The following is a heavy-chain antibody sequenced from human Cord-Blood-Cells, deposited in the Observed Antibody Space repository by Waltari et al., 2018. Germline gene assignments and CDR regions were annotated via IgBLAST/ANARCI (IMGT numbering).Heavy chain of an antibody. CDR1: GGSFSGYY. CDR2: INNSRST. D-gene: IGHD1-26*01. CDR3: ARELGGATGGVYYFDY. Sequence: QVQLQQWGAGLLKPSETRSLTCAVSGGSFSGYYWSWIRQPPGKGLEWIGEINNSRSTNNNPSLKSRVTISVDTSKTQFSLKLCSATAADTAVYYCARELGGATGGVYYFDYWGQGTLVTVSS. V-gene: IGHV4-34*01. J-gene: IGHJ4*02.